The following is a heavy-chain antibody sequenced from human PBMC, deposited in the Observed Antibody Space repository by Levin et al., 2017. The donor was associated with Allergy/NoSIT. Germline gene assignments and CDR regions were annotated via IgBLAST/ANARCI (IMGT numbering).Heavy chain of an antibody. CDR1: GFTLSSYW. V-gene: IGHV3-74*01. CDR3: AREDLQKYDMAV. J-gene: IGHJ6*02. Sequence: GASVKVSCAASGFTLSSYWMHWVRQAPGKGLVWVSHINSDGTSTTYADSVQGRFTISKDNAKNTLYLQMNSLRVEDTAVYYCAREDLQKYDMAVWGQGTTVTVSS. CDR2: INSDGTST.